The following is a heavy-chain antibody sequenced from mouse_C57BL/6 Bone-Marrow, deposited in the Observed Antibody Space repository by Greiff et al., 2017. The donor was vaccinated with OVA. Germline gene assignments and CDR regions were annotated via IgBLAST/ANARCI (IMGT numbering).Heavy chain of an antibody. CDR3: ARYSSGYPDY. CDR2: IDPETGGT. D-gene: IGHD3-2*02. CDR1: GYTFTDYE. Sequence: QVQLQQSGAELVRPGASVTLSCKASGYTFTDYEMHWVKQTPVHGLEWIGAIDPETGGTAYNQKFKGKAILTADKSSSTAHMELRSLTSEDSAVYYCARYSSGYPDYWGQGTTLTVSS. V-gene: IGHV1-15*01. J-gene: IGHJ2*01.